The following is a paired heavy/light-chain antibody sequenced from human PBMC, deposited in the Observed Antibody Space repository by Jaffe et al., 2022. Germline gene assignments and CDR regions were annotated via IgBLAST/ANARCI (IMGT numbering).Light chain of an antibody. V-gene: IGKV2-29*02. CDR1: QSLLHSDGKTY. CDR2: EVS. CDR3: MQGIHLRT. Sequence: DIVMTQTPLSLSVTPGQPASISCKSSQSLLHSDGKTYLYWYLQKPGQSPQLLIYEVSSRFSGVPDRFSGSGSGTDFTLKISRVEAEDVGVYYCMQGIHLRTFGQGTKLEIK. J-gene: IGKJ2*01.
Heavy chain of an antibody. Sequence: EVQLVESGGGLVKPGGSLRLSCAASGFTFSNAWMSWVRQAPGKGLEWVGRIKSKTDGGTTDYAAPVKGRFTISRDDSKNTLYLQMNSLKTEDTAVYYCTTDQTIAVAGKTDDYYYYYMDVWGKGTTVTVSS. J-gene: IGHJ6*03. CDR2: IKSKTDGGTT. V-gene: IGHV3-15*01. CDR3: TTDQTIAVAGKTDDYYYYYMDV. CDR1: GFTFSNAW. D-gene: IGHD6-19*01.